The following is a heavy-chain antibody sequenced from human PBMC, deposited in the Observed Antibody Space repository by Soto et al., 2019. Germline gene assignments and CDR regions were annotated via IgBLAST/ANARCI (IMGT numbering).Heavy chain of an antibody. J-gene: IGHJ4*02. CDR2: ITGSGGGT. D-gene: IGHD6-13*01. CDR1: GFSFTNAW. CDR3: AKRPLTAAGFDY. Sequence: GGSLRLSCAASGFSFTNAWMMWVRQAPGKGLEWVSVITGSGGGTYFVDSVKGRFTISRDNSKNTVYLQMNSLRAEDTAVYYCAKRPLTAAGFDYWGQGTLVTVSS. V-gene: IGHV3-23*01.